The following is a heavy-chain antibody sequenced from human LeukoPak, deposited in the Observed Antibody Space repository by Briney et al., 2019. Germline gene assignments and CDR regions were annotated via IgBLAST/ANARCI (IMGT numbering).Heavy chain of an antibody. CDR1: GGSISSGGYY. CDR3: ARDRMVRGVIGGGGVFDP. CDR2: IYYSGST. Sequence: SETLSLTCTVSGGSISSGGYYWSWIRQHPGKGLEWIVYIYYSGSTYYNPSLKSRVTISVDTSKNQFSLKLSSVTAADTVEYYCARDRMVRGVIGGGGVFDPWGQGTLVTVSS. D-gene: IGHD3-10*01. V-gene: IGHV4-31*03. J-gene: IGHJ5*02.